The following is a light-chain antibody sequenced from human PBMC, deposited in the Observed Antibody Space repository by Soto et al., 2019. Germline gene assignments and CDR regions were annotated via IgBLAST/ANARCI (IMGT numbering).Light chain of an antibody. CDR1: QTISGNY. V-gene: IGKV3-20*01. Sequence: EIVLTQSPGTLSLSPGERATLSCRASQTISGNYLAWYQHKPGQPPRLLIYGASNRATGIPDRFSGSGSGTSFILTISKLEPEDCGVFYCQHFTSSLTFGGGTRVEIK. CDR2: GAS. J-gene: IGKJ4*01. CDR3: QHFTSSLT.